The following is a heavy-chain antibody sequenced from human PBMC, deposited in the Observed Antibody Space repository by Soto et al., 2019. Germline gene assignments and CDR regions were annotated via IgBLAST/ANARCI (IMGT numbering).Heavy chain of an antibody. V-gene: IGHV2-5*02. Sequence: QITLKESGPTLVKPTQTLTLTCTFSGFSLSTSGVGVGWIRQPPEKPLEWLALIYWDDDKRYSPSLKSRLTITKDTSKNQVVLTMTNMDPVDTATYYCAHSLIPNWGSRGAFDYWGQGTLVTVSS. CDR1: GFSLSTSGVG. CDR2: IYWDDDK. CDR3: AHSLIPNWGSRGAFDY. J-gene: IGHJ4*02. D-gene: IGHD7-27*01.